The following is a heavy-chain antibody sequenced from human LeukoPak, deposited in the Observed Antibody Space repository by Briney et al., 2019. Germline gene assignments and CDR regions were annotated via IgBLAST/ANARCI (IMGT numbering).Heavy chain of an antibody. V-gene: IGHV3-23*01. J-gene: IGHJ5*02. CDR3: VRSYGTYNWFDP. D-gene: IGHD3-16*01. CDR2: ISGSDGST. Sequence: GGSLRLSCAASGFTFSSYAMTWVRQAPGKGVKCVSTISGSDGSTYYADSVKGRFTISRDNSKNTLYLQMNSLRAEDTAVYYCVRSYGTYNWFDPWGQGTLVTVSS. CDR1: GFTFSSYA.